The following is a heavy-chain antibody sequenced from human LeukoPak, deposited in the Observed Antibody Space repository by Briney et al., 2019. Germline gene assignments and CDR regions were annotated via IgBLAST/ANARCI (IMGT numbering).Heavy chain of an antibody. CDR2: ISWDGGST. CDR3: AKDGTPYYYYMDV. V-gene: IGHV3-43D*03. D-gene: IGHD2-15*01. J-gene: IGHJ6*03. Sequence: PGGSLRLSCAASGFTFDDYAMHWVRQAPGKGLEWVSLISWDGGSTYYADSVKGRFTISRDNSKNSLYLQMNSLRAEDTALYYCAKDGTPYYYYMDVWGKGTTVTVSS. CDR1: GFTFDDYA.